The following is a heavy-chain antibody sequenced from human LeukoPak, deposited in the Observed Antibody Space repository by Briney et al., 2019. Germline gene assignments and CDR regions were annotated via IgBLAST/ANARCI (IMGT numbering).Heavy chain of an antibody. V-gene: IGHV3-23*01. CDR2: ISGSGGST. D-gene: IGHD3-10*01. CDR3: AKVPTSMVRGVVYYFDY. Sequence: GGSLRLSCAASGFTFSSYAMSWVRQAPGKGLEWVSAISGSGGSTYYADPVKGRFTISRDNSKNTLYLQMNSLRAEDTAVYYCAKVPTSMVRGVVYYFDYWGQGTLVTVSS. J-gene: IGHJ4*02. CDR1: GFTFSSYA.